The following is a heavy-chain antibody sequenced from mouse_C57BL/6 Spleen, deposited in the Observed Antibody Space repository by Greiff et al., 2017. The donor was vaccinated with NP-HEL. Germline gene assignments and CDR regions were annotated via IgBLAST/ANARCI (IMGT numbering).Heavy chain of an antibody. V-gene: IGHV8-8*01. J-gene: IGHJ2*01. D-gene: IGHD1-1*01. CDR3: ARIAPLYGSSLYYFDY. Sequence: QVTLKVSGPGILQPSQTLSLTCSFSGFSLSTFGMGVGWIRQPSGKGLEWLAHIWWDDDKYYNPALKSRLTISKDTSKNQVFLKIANVDTADTATYYCARIAPLYGSSLYYFDYWGQGTTLTVSS. CDR1: GFSLSTFGMG. CDR2: IWWDDDK.